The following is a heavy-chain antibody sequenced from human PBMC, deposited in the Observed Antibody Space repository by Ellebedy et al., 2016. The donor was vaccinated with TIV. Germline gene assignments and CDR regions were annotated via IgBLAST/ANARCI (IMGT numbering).Heavy chain of an antibody. Sequence: ASVKVSXXGSGYSCSSYTIGWVRQAPGQGLEWMGWISGSNGNTKYAQKFQGRVTMTTDTSTNTAYMELRSLRSDDTAVYYCAREGAYDSGGYYELFDYWGQGTLVTVSS. J-gene: IGHJ4*02. CDR2: ISGSNGNT. CDR3: AREGAYDSGGYYELFDY. V-gene: IGHV1-18*01. D-gene: IGHD3-22*01. CDR1: GYSCSSYT.